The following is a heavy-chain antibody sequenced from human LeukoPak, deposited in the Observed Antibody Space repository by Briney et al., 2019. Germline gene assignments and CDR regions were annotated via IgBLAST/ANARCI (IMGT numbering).Heavy chain of an antibody. CDR2: MNPNSGNT. CDR1: GYTFTSYD. V-gene: IGHV1-8*01. J-gene: IGHJ2*01. CDR3: ARAAGGWLLLPGAYWYFDL. Sequence: ASVKVSCKASGYTFTSYDINWVRQATGRGLEWMGWMNPNSGNTGYAQKFQGRVTMTRNTSISTAYMELSSLRSEDTAVYYCARAAGGWLLLPGAYWYFDLWGRGTLVTVSS. D-gene: IGHD3-22*01.